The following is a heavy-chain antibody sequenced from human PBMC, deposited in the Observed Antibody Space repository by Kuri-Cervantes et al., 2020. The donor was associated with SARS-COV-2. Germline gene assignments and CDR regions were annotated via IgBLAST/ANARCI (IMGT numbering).Heavy chain of an antibody. CDR3: ARAPSILGATLGYFQQ. D-gene: IGHD1-26*01. V-gene: IGHV3-33*01. Sequence: GGSLRLSCAASELTFSSYGMHWVRQAPGKGLEWVAVIWYDGSNKSYADSVRGRFTTSRDKSKNTLYLQMNSLRAGDTAVYYCARAPSILGATLGYFQQWGQGTLVTVSS. CDR2: IWYDGSNK. J-gene: IGHJ1*01. CDR1: ELTFSSYG.